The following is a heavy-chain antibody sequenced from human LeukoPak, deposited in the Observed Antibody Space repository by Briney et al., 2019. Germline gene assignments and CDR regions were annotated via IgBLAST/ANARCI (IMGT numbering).Heavy chain of an antibody. CDR3: ARARKCNGNPNWIDL. CDR2: ISHSGNT. J-gene: IGHJ5*02. CDR1: GDSITSTYY. Sequence: SETLSLTCNVSGDSITSTYYWGWIRQPPGKGLEWIGSISHSGNTYYNPPLKSRVTISVDTSKNHFSLNLSAVTAADTAVYYCARARKCNGNPNWIDLWGQGVLVTVSS. V-gene: IGHV4-38-2*02. D-gene: IGHD4-23*01.